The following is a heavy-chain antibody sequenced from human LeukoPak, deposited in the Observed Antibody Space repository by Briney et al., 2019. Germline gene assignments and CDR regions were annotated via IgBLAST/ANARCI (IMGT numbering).Heavy chain of an antibody. J-gene: IGHJ4*02. V-gene: IGHV3-64D*06. CDR2: ISTNAGDT. Sequence: QPGGSLRLSCAASGFTFSSHAMSWVRQAPGKGLQHVSAISTNAGDTYYADSVRGRFTISRDNSKNTLYLQMSSLRPEDSAVYYCVLGSYHNPYFDYWGQGTLVTVSS. CDR3: VLGSYHNPYFDY. CDR1: GFTFSSHA. D-gene: IGHD3-10*01.